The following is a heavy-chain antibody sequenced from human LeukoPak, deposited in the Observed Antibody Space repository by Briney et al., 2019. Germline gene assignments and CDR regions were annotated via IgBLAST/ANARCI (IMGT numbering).Heavy chain of an antibody. CDR3: ARERSGPFNY. D-gene: IGHD3-3*01. V-gene: IGHV4-34*01. J-gene: IGHJ4*02. Sequence: SETLSLTCAVFGGSLSGYYWSWIRQPPGKGLEWIGEINYSGSTNYNPSLKSRVTLSVDTSKNQFSLKLSSVTAADTAVYFCARERSGPFNYWGQGTLVTVSS. CDR2: INYSGST. CDR1: GGSLSGYY.